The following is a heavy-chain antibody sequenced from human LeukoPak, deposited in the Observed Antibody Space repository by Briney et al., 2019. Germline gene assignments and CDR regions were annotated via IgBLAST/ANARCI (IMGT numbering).Heavy chain of an antibody. J-gene: IGHJ6*03. CDR1: GGSISSYY. D-gene: IGHD2-15*01. CDR3: ARDSCSGGSCYNYMDV. V-gene: IGHV4-59*01. CDR2: IYYSGST. Sequence: SETLSLTCTVSGGSISSYYWIWIRQPPGNGLEWMGYIYYSGSTSYNPSLKSRVTISVDTSKTQFPLKLSSVTAADTAVYYCARDSCSGGSCYNYMDVWGKGTPVTVSS.